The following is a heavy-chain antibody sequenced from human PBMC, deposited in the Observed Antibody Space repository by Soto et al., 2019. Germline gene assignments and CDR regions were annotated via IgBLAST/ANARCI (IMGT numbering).Heavy chain of an antibody. CDR1: GFTFSNAW. CDR2: IKSKTDGGTT. D-gene: IGHD3-10*02. CDR3: TTTLLWPGAFDY. V-gene: IGHV3-15*01. Sequence: EVQLVESGGGLVKPGGSPRLSCAASGFTFSNAWMSWVRQAPGKGLEWVGRIKSKTDGGTTDYAAPVKGRFTISRDDSNNTLYLQMNSLKTEDTAVYYCTTTLLWPGAFDYWGQGTLVTVSS. J-gene: IGHJ4*02.